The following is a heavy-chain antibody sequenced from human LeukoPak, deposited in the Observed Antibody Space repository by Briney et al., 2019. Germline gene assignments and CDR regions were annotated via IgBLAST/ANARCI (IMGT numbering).Heavy chain of an antibody. V-gene: IGHV3-9*01. Sequence: GGSLRLSCVASGFTFDDYAMHWVRQAPGKGLEWVSGVSWNSGKIGYADSVKGRFTISRDNSKNTLYLQMNSLRAEDTAVYYCAKVGAAGLYYFDYWGQGTLVTVSS. CDR1: GFTFDDYA. J-gene: IGHJ4*02. D-gene: IGHD6-13*01. CDR2: VSWNSGKI. CDR3: AKVGAAGLYYFDY.